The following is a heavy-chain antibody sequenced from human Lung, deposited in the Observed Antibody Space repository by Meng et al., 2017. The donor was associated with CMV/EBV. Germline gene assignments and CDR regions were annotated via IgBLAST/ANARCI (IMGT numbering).Heavy chain of an antibody. Sequence: SXXVSXKASGYTFTSYYMHWVRQAPGQGLEWMGIINPSGGSTSYAQKFQGRVTMTRDTSTSTVYMELSSLRSEDTAVYYCASRGYSSSWRGAFDIWGQGTXGT. CDR2: INPSGGST. CDR1: GYTFTSYY. CDR3: ASRGYSSSWRGAFDI. V-gene: IGHV1-46*01. D-gene: IGHD6-13*01. J-gene: IGHJ3*02.